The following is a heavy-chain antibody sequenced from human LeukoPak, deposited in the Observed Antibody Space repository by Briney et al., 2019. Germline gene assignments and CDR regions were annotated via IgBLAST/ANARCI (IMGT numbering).Heavy chain of an antibody. CDR3: ARDKEITGGWFDP. V-gene: IGHV1-69*05. CDR2: IIPIFGTA. Sequence: SVKVSCKASGGTFSSYAISWVRQAPGQGLEWVGGIIPIFGTANYAQKFQGRVTITTDESTSTAYMELSSLRSEDTAVYYCARDKEITGGWFDPWGQGTLVTVSS. CDR1: GGTFSSYA. D-gene: IGHD3-16*01. J-gene: IGHJ5*02.